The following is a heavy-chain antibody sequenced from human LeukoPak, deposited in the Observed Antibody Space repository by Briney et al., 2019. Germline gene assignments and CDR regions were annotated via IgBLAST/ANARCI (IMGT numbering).Heavy chain of an antibody. J-gene: IGHJ4*02. CDR3: AKDPSGSYFR. Sequence: GGSLRLSCVASGFPFSSYWMTWVRQAPGKGLEWVAVISYDGSNKYYADSVKGRFTISRDNSKNTLYLQMNSLRAEDTAVYYCAKDPSGSYFRWGQGTLVTVSS. D-gene: IGHD1-26*01. CDR1: GFPFSSYW. CDR2: ISYDGSNK. V-gene: IGHV3-30*18.